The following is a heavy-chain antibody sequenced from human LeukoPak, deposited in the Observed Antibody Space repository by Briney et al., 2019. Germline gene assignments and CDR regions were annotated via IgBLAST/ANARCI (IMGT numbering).Heavy chain of an antibody. D-gene: IGHD6-6*01. J-gene: IGHJ6*03. V-gene: IGHV6-1*01. Sequence: SQTLSLTCGISGDSVSSNSAAWNWIRQSPSRGLEWLGRTYYRSKWYNDYALSVKSRITINPDTSKNQFSLQLNSVTPEDTAVYYCARGRDSSSDYYYYYNYMDVWGKGTTVTVSS. CDR2: TYYRSKWYN. CDR1: GDSVSSNSAA. CDR3: ARGRDSSSDYYYYYNYMDV.